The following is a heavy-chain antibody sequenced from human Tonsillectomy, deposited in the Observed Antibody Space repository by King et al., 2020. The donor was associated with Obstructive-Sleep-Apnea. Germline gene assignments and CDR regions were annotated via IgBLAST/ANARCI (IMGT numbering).Heavy chain of an antibody. J-gene: IGHJ4*02. V-gene: IGHV3-9*01. Sequence: VQLVESGVGLVQPGRSLRLSCAASGFSFDDYAMHWVRQAPGKGLEWVSGISWNSGSIGYADSVKGRFTISRDNAKNSLYLQMNSLRAEDTALYYCAKDLSSGWYSPLDYWGQGTLVIVSS. CDR3: AKDLSSGWYSPLDY. D-gene: IGHD6-19*01. CDR1: GFSFDDYA. CDR2: ISWNSGSI.